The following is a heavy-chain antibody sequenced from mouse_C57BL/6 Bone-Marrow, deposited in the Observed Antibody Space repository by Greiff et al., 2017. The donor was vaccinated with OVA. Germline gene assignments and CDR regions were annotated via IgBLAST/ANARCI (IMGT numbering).Heavy chain of an antibody. D-gene: IGHD2-4*01. Sequence: EVQLVESGGGLVKPGGSLKLSCAASGFTFSDYGMHWVRQAPEKGLEWVAYISSGSSTIYYADTVKGRFTISRDNAKNTLFLQMTSLRSEDTAMYYCARRDYDERGAMDYWGQGTSVTVSS. CDR2: ISSGSSTI. CDR3: ARRDYDERGAMDY. J-gene: IGHJ4*01. V-gene: IGHV5-17*01. CDR1: GFTFSDYG.